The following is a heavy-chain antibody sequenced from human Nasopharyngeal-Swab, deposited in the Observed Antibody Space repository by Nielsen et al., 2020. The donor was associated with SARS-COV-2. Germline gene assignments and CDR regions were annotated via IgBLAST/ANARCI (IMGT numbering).Heavy chain of an antibody. Sequence: GGSLRLSCAASGVIFNIYWMSWVRKAPGKGLEWVANIKQDGSEKYFVDSVKGRFTISRDNAKNSLYLQMNSLTAEDTAVYYCTRVPSYGYPYYFDYWGQGTLVTVSS. CDR3: TRVPSYGYPYYFDY. CDR1: GVIFNIYW. V-gene: IGHV3-7*01. CDR2: IKQDGSEK. D-gene: IGHD5-18*01. J-gene: IGHJ4*02.